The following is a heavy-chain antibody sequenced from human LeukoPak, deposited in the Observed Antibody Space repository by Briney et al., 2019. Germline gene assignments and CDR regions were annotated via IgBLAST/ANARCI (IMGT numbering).Heavy chain of an antibody. D-gene: IGHD6-6*01. CDR2: INHSGST. Sequence: SETLSLTCAVYGGSFSGYYWSWIRQPPGKGLEWIGEINHSGSTNYNPSLKSRVTISVDTSENQFSLKLSSVTAADTAVYYCARWGSSSTFDYWGQGTLVTVSS. J-gene: IGHJ4*02. V-gene: IGHV4-34*01. CDR3: ARWGSSSTFDY. CDR1: GGSFSGYY.